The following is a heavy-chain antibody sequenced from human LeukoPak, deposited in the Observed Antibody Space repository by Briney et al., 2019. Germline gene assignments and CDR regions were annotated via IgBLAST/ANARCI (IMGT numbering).Heavy chain of an antibody. J-gene: IGHJ5*02. V-gene: IGHV3-20*04. CDR2: INWNGGST. D-gene: IGHD2-2*01. CDR1: GFTPYDYG. Sequence: PLGSLRLSCAASGFTPYDYGMSWVRHAPGKGLEWVSGINWNGGSTGYADSVKGRFTISRDNAKNSLYLQMNSLRAEDTALYYCARGHYALNWFDPWGQGTLVTVSS. CDR3: ARGHYALNWFDP.